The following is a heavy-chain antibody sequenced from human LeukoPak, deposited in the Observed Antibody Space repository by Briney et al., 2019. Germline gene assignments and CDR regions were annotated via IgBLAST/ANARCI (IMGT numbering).Heavy chain of an antibody. CDR3: AKTCYDFWSGYYGPFDY. V-gene: IGHV3-23*01. Sequence: GGSLRLSCAASGFTFSSYSMNWVRQAPGKGLEWVSAISGSGGSTYYADSVKGRFTISRDNSKNTLYLQMNSLRAEDTAVYYCAKTCYDFWSGYYGPFDYWGQGTLVTVSS. D-gene: IGHD3-3*01. CDR2: ISGSGGST. J-gene: IGHJ4*02. CDR1: GFTFSSYS.